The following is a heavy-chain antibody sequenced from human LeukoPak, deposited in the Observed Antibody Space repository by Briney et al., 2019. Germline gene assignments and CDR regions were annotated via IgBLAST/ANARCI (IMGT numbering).Heavy chain of an antibody. CDR1: GFIFSDYW. V-gene: IGHV3-7*01. D-gene: IGHD6-13*01. J-gene: IGHJ4*01. CDR3: ARDGTAAGIYFDL. CDR2: IKQDGGEK. Sequence: PGGSLRLSCGVSGFIFSDYWMNWVRQAPGKRLEWVASIKQDGGEKSYVDSVKGRFTISRDNAKNSLYLQMSSLRAEDTAVYYCARDGTAAGIYFDLWGQGTPVTVSS.